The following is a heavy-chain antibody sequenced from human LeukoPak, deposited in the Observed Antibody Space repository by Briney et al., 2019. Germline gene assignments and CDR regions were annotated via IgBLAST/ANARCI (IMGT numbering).Heavy chain of an antibody. D-gene: IGHD3-22*01. V-gene: IGHV3-23*01. Sequence: PGGSLRLSCAASGFTFSSYAMSWVRQAPGKGLEWVSAISGSGGSTYYADSVKGRFTISRDNSKNTLSLQMNSLRAEDTAVYYCARDPTPSDSSGYRPYFDYWGQGTLVTVSS. CDR1: GFTFSSYA. J-gene: IGHJ4*02. CDR3: ARDPTPSDSSGYRPYFDY. CDR2: ISGSGGST.